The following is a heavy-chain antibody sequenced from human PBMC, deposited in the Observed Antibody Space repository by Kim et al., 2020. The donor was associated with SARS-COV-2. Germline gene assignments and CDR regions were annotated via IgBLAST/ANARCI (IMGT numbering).Heavy chain of an antibody. J-gene: IGHJ5*02. CDR1: VSSSA. D-gene: IGHD3-10*01. V-gene: IGHV1-69*01. Sequence: VSSSAISWVRQAPGQGLEWMGGIIPIFGTANYAQKFQGRVTITADESTSTAYMELSSLRSEDTAVYYCARDLGSVRGLTNWFDPWGQGTLAT. CDR2: IIPIFGTA. CDR3: ARDLGSVRGLTNWFDP.